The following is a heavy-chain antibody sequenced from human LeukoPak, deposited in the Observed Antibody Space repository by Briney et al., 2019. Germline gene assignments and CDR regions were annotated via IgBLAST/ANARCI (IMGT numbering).Heavy chain of an antibody. CDR3: VRDRYSSGWYPFDF. CDR2: IKQEGSEK. J-gene: IGHJ4*02. CDR1: GFTFSNYW. V-gene: IGHV3-7*04. Sequence: GGSLRLSCAASGFTFSNYWMSWVRQAPGEGLEWVAHIKQEGSEKYYVDSVKGRFTISRDNAKNSLYLQMNSLRAEDTAVYYCVRDRYSSGWYPFDFWGQGTLVTVSS. D-gene: IGHD6-19*01.